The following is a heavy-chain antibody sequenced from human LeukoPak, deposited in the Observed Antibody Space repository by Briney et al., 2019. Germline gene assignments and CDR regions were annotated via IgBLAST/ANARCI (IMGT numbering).Heavy chain of an antibody. J-gene: IGHJ6*02. CDR3: ARGGIAAAGPPLSRYYYGMDV. CDR1: GGSFSGYY. D-gene: IGHD6-13*01. V-gene: IGHV4-34*01. Sequence: PSETLSLTCAVYGGSFSGYYWSWIRQPPGKGLEWIGEINHSGSTNYNPSLKSRVTISVDTSKNQFSLKLSSVTAADTAVYYCARGGIAAAGPPLSRYYYGMDVWGQGTTVTVSS. CDR2: INHSGST.